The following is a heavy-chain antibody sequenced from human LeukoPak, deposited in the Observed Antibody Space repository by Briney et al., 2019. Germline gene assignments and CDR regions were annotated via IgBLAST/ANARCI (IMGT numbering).Heavy chain of an antibody. CDR2: IYSGGST. J-gene: IGHJ4*02. Sequence: PGGSLRLSCAASGFTVSSNYMSWVRQAPGKGLEWVSVIYSGGSTYYADSVKGRFTISRDNSKNTLYLQMNSLRAEDTAVYYCARGGDYDILTGTAADYWGQGTLVTVSS. V-gene: IGHV3-53*05. D-gene: IGHD3-9*01. CDR1: GFTVSSNY. CDR3: ARGGDYDILTGTAADY.